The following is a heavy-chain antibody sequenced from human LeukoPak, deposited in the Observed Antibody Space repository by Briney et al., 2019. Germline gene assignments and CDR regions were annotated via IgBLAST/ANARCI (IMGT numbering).Heavy chain of an antibody. J-gene: IGHJ6*02. Sequence: GGSLRLSCAASGFTFSSYAMSWVRQAPGKGLEWVSAISGSGGSTYYADSVKGRFTISRDNSKNTLYLQMNSLRAEDTAVYYCAKDLTYCSGGSCQYYYYYYGMDVWGQGTTVTVSS. V-gene: IGHV3-23*01. CDR1: GFTFSSYA. D-gene: IGHD2-15*01. CDR3: AKDLTYCSGGSCQYYYYYYGMDV. CDR2: ISGSGGST.